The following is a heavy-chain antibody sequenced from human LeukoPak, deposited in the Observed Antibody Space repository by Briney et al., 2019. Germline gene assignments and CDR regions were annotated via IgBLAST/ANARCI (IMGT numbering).Heavy chain of an antibody. V-gene: IGHV4-34*01. D-gene: IGHD6-13*01. CDR3: ARAGGYSSSWYEV. CDR2: INHSGST. J-gene: IGHJ4*02. CDR1: GGSFSGYY. Sequence: PSETLSLTCAVYGGSFSGYYWSWIRQPPGKGLEWIGEINHSGSTHYNPSLKSRVTISVDTSKNQFSLKLSSVTAADTAVYYCARAGGYSSSWYEVWGQGTLVTVSS.